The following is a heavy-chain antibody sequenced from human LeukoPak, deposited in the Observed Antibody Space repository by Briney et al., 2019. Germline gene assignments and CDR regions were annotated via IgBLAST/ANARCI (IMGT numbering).Heavy chain of an antibody. CDR3: AREPITIFGVVINYFDY. J-gene: IGHJ4*02. Sequence: ASVKVSCKASGYTFTSYGISWVRQAPGQGLEWMGWISAYNGNTNYAQKLQGRVTMTTDTSTSTAYMELRSLRSDDTAVYYYAREPITIFGVVINYFDYWGQGTLVTVSS. D-gene: IGHD3-3*01. V-gene: IGHV1-18*01. CDR1: GYTFTSYG. CDR2: ISAYNGNT.